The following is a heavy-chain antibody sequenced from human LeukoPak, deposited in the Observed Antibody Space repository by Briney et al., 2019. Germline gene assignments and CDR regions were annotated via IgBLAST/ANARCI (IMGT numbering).Heavy chain of an antibody. V-gene: IGHV1-69*04. D-gene: IGHD3-10*01. J-gene: IGHJ5*02. Sequence: SVQVSCKASGDTFSNYAINWVRQAPGQGLEWMGRIIPIFGIPNYAQKFQGRVTITADKSTSTAYLELSGLTSEDTAVYHCARERVGEGWFDPWGQGTLVTVSS. CDR1: GDTFSNYA. CDR2: IIPIFGIP. CDR3: ARERVGEGWFDP.